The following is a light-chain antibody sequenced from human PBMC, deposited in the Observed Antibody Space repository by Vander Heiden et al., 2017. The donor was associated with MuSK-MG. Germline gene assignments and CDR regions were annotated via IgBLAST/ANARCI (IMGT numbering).Light chain of an antibody. Sequence: DIVMTQSPDSLAVSLGERATINCKSSRSVLYSSNNKNYLAWYQQKPGQPPKLLIYWASTRESGVPDRFSGSGSGTDFTLTISSLQAEDVAVYYCQQYYSTPRTFGQGTKVEMK. CDR1: RSVLYSSNNKNY. J-gene: IGKJ1*01. CDR2: WAS. V-gene: IGKV4-1*01. CDR3: QQYYSTPRT.